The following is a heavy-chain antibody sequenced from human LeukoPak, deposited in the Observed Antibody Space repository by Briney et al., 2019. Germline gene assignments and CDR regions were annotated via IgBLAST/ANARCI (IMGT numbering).Heavy chain of an antibody. J-gene: IGHJ3*02. D-gene: IGHD3-16*01. V-gene: IGHV3-23*01. CDR2: ISGSGGST. CDR1: GFTFSSYA. CDR3: AKVWAATRDAFDI. Sequence: GGSLRLSCAASGFTFSSYALSWVRQAPGKGLEWVSAISGSGGSTYYADSVKGRFTISRDNSKNTLYLQMNSLRAEDTAVYYCAKVWAATRDAFDIWGQGTMVTVSS.